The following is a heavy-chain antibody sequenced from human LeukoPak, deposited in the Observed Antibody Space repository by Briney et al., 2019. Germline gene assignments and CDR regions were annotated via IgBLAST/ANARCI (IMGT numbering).Heavy chain of an antibody. J-gene: IGHJ4*02. D-gene: IGHD6-19*01. V-gene: IGHV3-11*04. CDR1: GFTFNDYS. CDR3: ARRGASSGGLDY. CDR2: ISSSGSTI. Sequence: PGGSLRLSCAASGFTFNDYSMNWIRQAPGKGLEWVSYISSSGSTIFYADSVKGRFTISRDNAKNSLFLQMNSLRAEDTAVYYCARRGASSGGLDYWGQGTLVTVSS.